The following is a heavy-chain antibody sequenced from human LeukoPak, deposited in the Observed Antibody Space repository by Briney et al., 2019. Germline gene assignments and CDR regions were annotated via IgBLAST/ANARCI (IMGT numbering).Heavy chain of an antibody. CDR1: GFTFSSYW. Sequence: PGGSLRLSCAASGFTFSSYWMHWVRQAPGKGLVWVARISRDGSIPGYADSVKGRFTISRDNAKNSLYLQMNSLRAEDTALYYCARSEYGSGSYYGDYYYYYMDVWGKGTTVTVSS. J-gene: IGHJ6*03. D-gene: IGHD3-10*01. CDR2: ISRDGSIP. CDR3: ARSEYGSGSYYGDYYYYYMDV. V-gene: IGHV3-74*01.